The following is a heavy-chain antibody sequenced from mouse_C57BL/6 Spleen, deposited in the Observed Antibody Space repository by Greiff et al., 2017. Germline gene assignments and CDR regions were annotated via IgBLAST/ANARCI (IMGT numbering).Heavy chain of an antibody. CDR1: GFTFSNYW. D-gene: IGHD1-1*01. J-gene: IGHJ2*01. V-gene: IGHV6-3*01. CDR2: IRLKSGSYAT. CDR3: TGGGFTTVADY. Sequence: EVQLQQSGGGFVQPGGSMKLSCVASGFTFSNYWLNWVRQSPEKGLEWVAQIRLKSGSYATHYAESVKGRFTISRDDSKSNVDLKMNTLKAEDTGNYYCTGGGFTTVADYWGQGTTLTVSS.